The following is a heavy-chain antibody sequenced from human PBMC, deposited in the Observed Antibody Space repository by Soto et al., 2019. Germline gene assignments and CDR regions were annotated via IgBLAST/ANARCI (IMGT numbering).Heavy chain of an antibody. V-gene: IGHV3-48*01. CDR3: ARDKGRSPLDY. Sequence: GGSLRLSCAASGFTFSSYSMNWVRQAPGKGLEWVSYISSSSSTIYYADSVKGRFTISKDNAKNSLYLQMNSLRAEDTAVYYCARDKGRSPLDYWGQGTLVTVSS. CDR1: GFTFSSYS. D-gene: IGHD2-15*01. CDR2: ISSSSSTI. J-gene: IGHJ4*02.